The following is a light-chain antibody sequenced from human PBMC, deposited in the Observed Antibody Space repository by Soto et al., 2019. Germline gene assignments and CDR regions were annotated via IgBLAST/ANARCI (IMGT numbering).Light chain of an antibody. Sequence: DIQMTQFPSTLSASVGDRVTITCRASQNIGSWLAWYQQKPGKAPKVLIYDVSNLETGVPSRFSGSGSGTEFTLTISSLPPDEFATYYCPQYNTYWTFGQGTKVEIK. J-gene: IGKJ1*01. CDR2: DVS. CDR1: QNIGSW. CDR3: PQYNTYWT. V-gene: IGKV1-5*01.